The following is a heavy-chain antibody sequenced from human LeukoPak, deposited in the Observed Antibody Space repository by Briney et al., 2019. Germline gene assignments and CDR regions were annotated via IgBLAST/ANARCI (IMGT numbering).Heavy chain of an antibody. Sequence: GGSLRLSCAASGFTFSRNGIHWVRQAPGKGLEWVAFIRHDGSDKYHADSVKGRFTISRDNFKNTVYLQMNSLRAEDTAVYYCAKCDSTGYYSVELVDYWGQGTLVTVSS. J-gene: IGHJ4*02. V-gene: IGHV3-30*02. CDR1: GFTFSRNG. CDR2: IRHDGSDK. CDR3: AKCDSTGYYSVELVDY. D-gene: IGHD3-22*01.